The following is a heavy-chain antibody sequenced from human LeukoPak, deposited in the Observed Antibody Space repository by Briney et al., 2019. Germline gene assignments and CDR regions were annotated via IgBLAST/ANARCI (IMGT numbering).Heavy chain of an antibody. CDR2: FDPEDGET. V-gene: IGHV1-24*01. Sequence: ASVKVSCKVSGYTLTELSMHWVRQAPGKGLEWMGGFDPEDGETIYAQKFQGRVTMTEDTSTDTAYMELSNLRSEDTAVYYCATSIVATITLDYWGQGTLVTVSS. CDR1: GYTLTELS. CDR3: ATSIVATITLDY. J-gene: IGHJ4*02. D-gene: IGHD5-12*01.